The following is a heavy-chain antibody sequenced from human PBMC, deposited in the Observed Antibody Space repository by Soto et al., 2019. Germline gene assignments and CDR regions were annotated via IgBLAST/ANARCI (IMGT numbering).Heavy chain of an antibody. CDR2: ISYDGSNK. CDR3: AKDSWAIFGVPAGEYYAMDV. D-gene: IGHD3-3*01. Sequence: GGSLRLSCAASGFTFSSYAMHWVRQAPGKGLEWVAVISYDGSNKYYADSVKGRFTISRDNSKNTLYLQMNDLRVEDAAEYFCAKDSWAIFGVPAGEYYAMDVWGQGTTVTVSS. V-gene: IGHV3-30-3*02. CDR1: GFTFSSYA. J-gene: IGHJ6*02.